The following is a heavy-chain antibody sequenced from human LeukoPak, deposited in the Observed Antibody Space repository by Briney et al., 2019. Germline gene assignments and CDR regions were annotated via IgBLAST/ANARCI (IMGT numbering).Heavy chain of an antibody. CDR1: GFTFSTYG. J-gene: IGHJ4*02. Sequence: PGGSLRLSCAASGFTFSTYGMHWVRQAPGKGLEWVAVISYDGDNNYYADSVKGRFTISRDNFKNPLYLQLSSLRADDTAVYYCAKDPREFDSSGWYYFDYWGQGTLVTVSS. CDR3: AKDPREFDSSGWYYFDY. CDR2: ISYDGDNN. V-gene: IGHV3-30*18. D-gene: IGHD6-19*01.